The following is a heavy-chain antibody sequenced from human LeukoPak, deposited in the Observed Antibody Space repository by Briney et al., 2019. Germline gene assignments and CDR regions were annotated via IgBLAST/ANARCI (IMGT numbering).Heavy chain of an antibody. J-gene: IGHJ4*02. CDR1: GGSISSYY. CDR2: IYYSGST. CDR3: ARTQSTRPFWGPYYFDY. D-gene: IGHD7-27*01. V-gene: IGHV4-59*01. Sequence: KPSETLSLTCTVSGGSISSYYWSWIRQPPGKGLEWIGYIYYSGSTNYNPSLKSRVTISVDTSKNQFSLKLSSVTAADTAVYYCARTQSTRPFWGPYYFDYWGQGTLVTVSS.